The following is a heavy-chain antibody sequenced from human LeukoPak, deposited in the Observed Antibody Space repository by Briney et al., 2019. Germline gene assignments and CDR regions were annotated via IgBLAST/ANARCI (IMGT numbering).Heavy chain of an antibody. CDR2: ISSDGRTT. Sequence: AGGSLRLSCAASGFTFSSYWMHWVRQGPGKGLVWVSRISSDGRTTSYADSVKGRFTISRDNAKNTLYLQMNSLRVEDTAVYYCGRDSRYYYDSRNYDNVAFDMWGQGTMVTVSS. CDR1: GFTFSSYW. D-gene: IGHD3-10*01. CDR3: GRDSRYYYDSRNYDNVAFDM. V-gene: IGHV3-74*01. J-gene: IGHJ3*02.